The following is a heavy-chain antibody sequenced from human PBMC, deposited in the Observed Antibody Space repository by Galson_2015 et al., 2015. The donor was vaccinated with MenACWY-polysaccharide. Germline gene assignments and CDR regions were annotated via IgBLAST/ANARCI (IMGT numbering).Heavy chain of an antibody. CDR1: GFTFSNYW. J-gene: IGHJ6*02. CDR3: ERGHYGMDV. Sequence: SLRLSCAASGFTFSNYWMTWVRQAPGKGLEWVANINKDGSEKYYVDSVKGRFTISRDNALYLQMNSLRAEDTAVYFCERGHYGMDVWGQGTTVTVSS. CDR2: INKDGSEK. V-gene: IGHV3-7*01.